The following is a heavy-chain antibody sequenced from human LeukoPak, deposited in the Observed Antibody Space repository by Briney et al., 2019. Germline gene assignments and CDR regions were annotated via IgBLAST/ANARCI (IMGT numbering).Heavy chain of an antibody. CDR1: GGSISSYY. Sequence: SETLSLTCTVSGGSISSYYWSWIRQPPGKGLEWIGYIYYSGSTNYNPSLKSRVTISVDTSKNQFSLKLSSVTAADTAVYYCARLGYSSLKFDPWGQGTLVTVPS. J-gene: IGHJ5*02. V-gene: IGHV4-59*12. CDR3: ARLGYSSLKFDP. D-gene: IGHD6-19*01. CDR2: IYYSGST.